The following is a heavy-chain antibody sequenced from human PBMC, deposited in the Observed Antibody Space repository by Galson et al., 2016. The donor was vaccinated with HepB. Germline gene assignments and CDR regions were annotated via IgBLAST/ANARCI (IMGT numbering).Heavy chain of an antibody. Sequence: ETLSLTCTVSGGSISSQHYSWIRQPPGKGLEWIGDKSYTGVTYYSPSLKGRVSISADTSNNQLSLRLTSVTAADTAVYYCATAIPGYGGFPSWGQGTLVTGSS. CDR3: ATAIPGYGGFPS. D-gene: IGHD5-12*01. V-gene: IGHV4-59*11. J-gene: IGHJ5*02. CDR1: GGSISSQH. CDR2: KSYTGVT.